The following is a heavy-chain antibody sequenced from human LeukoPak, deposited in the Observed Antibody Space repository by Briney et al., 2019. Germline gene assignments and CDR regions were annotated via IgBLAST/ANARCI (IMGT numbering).Heavy chain of an antibody. V-gene: IGHV4-39*07. Sequence: SETLSLTCTVSGGSISSSSYYWGWIRQPPGKGLEWIGEINHSGSTNYNPSLKSRVTMSVDTSKNQFSLKLSSVTAADTAVYYCARGSMTTVTYFDYWGQGTLVTVSS. CDR2: INHSGST. D-gene: IGHD4-17*01. J-gene: IGHJ4*02. CDR3: ARGSMTTVTYFDY. CDR1: GGSISSSSYY.